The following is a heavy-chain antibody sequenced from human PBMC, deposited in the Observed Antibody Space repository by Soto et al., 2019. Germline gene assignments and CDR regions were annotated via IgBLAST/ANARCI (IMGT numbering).Heavy chain of an antibody. CDR1: GFTFSSYA. D-gene: IGHD3-9*01. Sequence: GGSLRLSCAASGFTFSSYAMSWVRQAPGKGLEWVSAISGSGGSTYYADSVKGRFTISRDNSKNTLYLQMNSLRAEDMAVDYWAIPEFRDFDGLVSDYYYYGMDVWGQGTTVTVSS. V-gene: IGHV3-23*01. J-gene: IGHJ6*02. CDR2: ISGSGGST. CDR3: AIPEFRDFDGLVSDYYYYGMDV.